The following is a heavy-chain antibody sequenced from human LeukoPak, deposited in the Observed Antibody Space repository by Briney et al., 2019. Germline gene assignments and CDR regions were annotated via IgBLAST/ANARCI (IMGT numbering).Heavy chain of an antibody. CDR1: GRSISSYY. V-gene: IGHV4-59*01. Sequence: SETLSLACTVSGRSISSYYWGWVRQPPGKGLGWIGYIYYSGSTNYNPSLKSRVTISVDTTKNQLSLKLSSVTAADTAVYYCARDRGTAAAGPDFDYWGQGTLVTVSS. J-gene: IGHJ4*02. D-gene: IGHD6-13*01. CDR2: IYYSGST. CDR3: ARDRGTAAAGPDFDY.